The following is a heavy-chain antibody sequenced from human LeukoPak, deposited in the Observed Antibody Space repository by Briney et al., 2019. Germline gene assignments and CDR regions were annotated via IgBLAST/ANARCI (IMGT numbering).Heavy chain of an antibody. J-gene: IGHJ4*02. CDR1: GYTFTGYY. Sequence: ASVNVSCKASGYTFTGYYMHWVRQAPGQGLEWMGWINPNSGGTNYAQKFQGRVTMTRDTSISTAYMELSRLRSDDTAVYYCARTPGYSSSWAGYWGQGTLVTVSS. V-gene: IGHV1-2*02. D-gene: IGHD6-13*01. CDR2: INPNSGGT. CDR3: ARTPGYSSSWAGY.